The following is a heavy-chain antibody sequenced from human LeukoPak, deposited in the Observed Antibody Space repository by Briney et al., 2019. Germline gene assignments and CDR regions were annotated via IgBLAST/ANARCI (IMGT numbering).Heavy chain of an antibody. CDR2: IYASGST. J-gene: IGHJ4*02. CDR1: GGSISSHY. V-gene: IGHV4-4*07. Sequence: SETLSLTCTVSGGSISSHYWSWIRQPAGKGLEWIGRIYASGSTNYNPTLKSRVTMSVDTSKNQFSLKLRSVTAADTAVYYCARSREDPAGYYFDYWGQGTLVTVSS. D-gene: IGHD1-26*01. CDR3: ARSREDPAGYYFDY.